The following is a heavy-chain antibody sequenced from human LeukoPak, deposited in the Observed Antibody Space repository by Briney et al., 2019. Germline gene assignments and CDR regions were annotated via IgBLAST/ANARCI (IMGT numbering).Heavy chain of an antibody. D-gene: IGHD1-26*01. Sequence: SVKVSCKASGGTFSSYTISWVRQAPGQGLEWMGRIIPILGIANYAQKFQGRVTITADKSTSTAYMELSSLRSEDTAVYYCARPMGTVGAAAIYDAFDIWGQGTMVTVSS. J-gene: IGHJ3*02. V-gene: IGHV1-69*02. CDR1: GGTFSSYT. CDR3: ARPMGTVGAAAIYDAFDI. CDR2: IIPILGIA.